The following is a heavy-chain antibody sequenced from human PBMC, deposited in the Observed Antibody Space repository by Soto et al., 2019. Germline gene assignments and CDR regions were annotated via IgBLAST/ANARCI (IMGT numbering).Heavy chain of an antibody. CDR3: ARDRTYDFWSGNSF. CDR1: GFTFSAYS. CDR2: ISSSSAYM. D-gene: IGHD3-3*01. J-gene: IGHJ4*02. Sequence: VQLVESGGGLVKPGGSLRLSCAASGFTFSAYSMNWVRQAPGKGLEWVSSISSSSAYMFYADSVKGRFTISRDNAKNTLYLQMSSLRAEDTAVYYCARDRTYDFWSGNSFWGQGTLVTVSS. V-gene: IGHV3-21*01.